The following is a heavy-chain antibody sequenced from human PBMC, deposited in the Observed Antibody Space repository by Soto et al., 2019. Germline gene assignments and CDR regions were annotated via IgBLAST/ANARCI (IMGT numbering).Heavy chain of an antibody. Sequence: PGESLKISCKGSGYSSTSYWISWVRQMPGKGLEWMGRIDPSDSYTNYSPSFQGHVTISADKSISTAYLQWSSLKASDTVMYYCARLGGPLRFPWYGMDVWGQGTTVTVSS. V-gene: IGHV5-10-1*01. D-gene: IGHD3-16*01. J-gene: IGHJ6*02. CDR2: IDPSDSYT. CDR1: GYSSTSYW. CDR3: ARLGGPLRFPWYGMDV.